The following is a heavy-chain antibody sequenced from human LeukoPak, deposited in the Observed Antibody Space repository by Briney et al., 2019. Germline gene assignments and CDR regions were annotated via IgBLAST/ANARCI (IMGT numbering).Heavy chain of an antibody. J-gene: IGHJ4*01. Sequence: ASVKVSCKTSGYTFSNYGISWVRQAPGQGLEWMGWITAYNGNRLYAQRFQGRITLTTDTSTSTSYMELKSLEYDDTAIYYCARDNDKVVDHWGQGTLVTVSS. CDR2: ITAYNGNR. V-gene: IGHV1-18*01. D-gene: IGHD1-1*01. CDR3: ARDNDKVVDH. CDR1: GYTFSNYG.